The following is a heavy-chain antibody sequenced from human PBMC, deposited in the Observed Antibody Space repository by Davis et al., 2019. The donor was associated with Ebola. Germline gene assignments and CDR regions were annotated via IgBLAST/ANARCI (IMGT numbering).Heavy chain of an antibody. V-gene: IGHV4-59*01. D-gene: IGHD6-19*01. CDR3: ARVDINSSGGALDY. CDR1: GGSISSYY. J-gene: IGHJ4*02. Sequence: SETLSLTCTVSGGSISSYYWSWIRQPPGKGLEWIGYIYYSGSTNYNPSLKSRVTISVDTSKNQFSLKLSSVTAADTAVYYCARVDINSSGGALDYWGQGTLVTVSS. CDR2: IYYSGST.